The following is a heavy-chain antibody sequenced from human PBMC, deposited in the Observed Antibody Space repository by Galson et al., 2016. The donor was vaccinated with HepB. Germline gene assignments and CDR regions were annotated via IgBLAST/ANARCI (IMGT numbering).Heavy chain of an antibody. J-gene: IGHJ5*02. Sequence: SVKVSCKASGGTLGSYTITWVRQAPGQGLEWMGKVIPVLGIATYARSLQGRVTISADKSTTTAYMELSTLRSDDTAVYYCARSVGISTPNVFDPWGQGTLVTVSS. D-gene: IGHD1-14*01. CDR3: ARSVGISTPNVFDP. V-gene: IGHV1-69*02. CDR2: VIPVLGIA. CDR1: GGTLGSYT.